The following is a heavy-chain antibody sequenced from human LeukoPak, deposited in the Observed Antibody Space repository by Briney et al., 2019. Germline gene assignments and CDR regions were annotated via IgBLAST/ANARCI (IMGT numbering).Heavy chain of an antibody. V-gene: IGHV1-8*01. D-gene: IGHD3-10*01. J-gene: IGHJ6*03. Sequence: VASVKVSCKASGYTFTSYDINWVRQATGQGLEWMGWMNPNSGNTGYAQKFQGRVTMTRNTSISTAYMELSSLRSEDTAVYYCAGGSPRLWFGELSPYYYYFMDVWGKGTTVTISS. CDR2: MNPNSGNT. CDR1: GYTFTSYD. CDR3: AGGSPRLWFGELSPYYYYFMDV.